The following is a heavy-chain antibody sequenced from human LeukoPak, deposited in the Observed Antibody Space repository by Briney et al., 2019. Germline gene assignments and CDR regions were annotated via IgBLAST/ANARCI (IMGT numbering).Heavy chain of an antibody. CDR1: GFTFSSYD. CDR3: ARGTGGNSGYFRH. D-gene: IGHD4-23*01. CDR2: IGTAGDT. V-gene: IGHV3-13*01. Sequence: PGGSLRLSCAASGFTFSSYDMHWVRQATGKGLEWVSAIGTAGDTYYPGSVKGRFTISRENAKNSLYLQMNSLRAGDTAVYYCARGTGGNSGYFRHWGQGTLVTVSS. J-gene: IGHJ1*01.